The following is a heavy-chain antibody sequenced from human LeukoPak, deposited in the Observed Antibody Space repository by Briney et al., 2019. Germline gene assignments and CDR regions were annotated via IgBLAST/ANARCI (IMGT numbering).Heavy chain of an antibody. V-gene: IGHV1-69*05. CDR3: ARALPFEYSSSSSYYYYMDV. Sequence: SVKVSCKASGGTFSSYAISWVRQAPGQGLEWMGGIIPIFGTANYAQKFQGRVTITTDESTSTAYMELSSLRSEDTAVYYCARALPFEYSSSSSYYYYMDVWGKGTTVTVSS. J-gene: IGHJ6*03. D-gene: IGHD6-6*01. CDR2: IIPIFGTA. CDR1: GGTFSSYA.